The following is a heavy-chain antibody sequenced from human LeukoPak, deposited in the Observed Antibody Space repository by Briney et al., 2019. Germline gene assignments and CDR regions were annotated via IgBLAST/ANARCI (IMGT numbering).Heavy chain of an antibody. V-gene: IGHV1-2*02. D-gene: IGHD3-22*01. Sequence: ASVKVSCKGSGYTFTGYYMHGVRQAPGQGLEWVGLINPNCGGRNYAQKFQGRVTMTRDRSISTAYMELSRLRSDDTAMYYCARELIGGYYDSSGYNFDYWGQGTLVTVSS. J-gene: IGHJ4*02. CDR1: GYTFTGYY. CDR3: ARELIGGYYDSSGYNFDY. CDR2: INPNCGGR.